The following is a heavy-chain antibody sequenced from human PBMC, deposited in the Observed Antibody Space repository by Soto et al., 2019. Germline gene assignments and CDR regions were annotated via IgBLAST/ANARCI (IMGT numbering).Heavy chain of an antibody. V-gene: IGHV3-49*04. CDR3: ARDGDYCGIDV. CDR2: TTSHSYGGTT. Sequence: PGGSLRLSCASSGFTSTDHALTWARQAPGKGLEWVAFTTSHSYGGTTDYSASVKCSFTISRDDSKSNPYLQMNSLQIAATSIYYGARDGDYCGIDVWGQGTTVTVSS. J-gene: IGHJ6*02. CDR1: GFTSTDHA. D-gene: IGHD3-3*01.